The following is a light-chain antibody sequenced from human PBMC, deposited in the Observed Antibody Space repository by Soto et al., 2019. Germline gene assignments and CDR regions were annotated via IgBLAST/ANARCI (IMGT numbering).Light chain of an antibody. V-gene: IGKV3-15*01. J-gene: IGKJ4*01. CDR3: QEYVYWPRLT. Sequence: EIAMTQSPATLSVSPGERATLSCRASQSVGSDLAWYQQKPGQAPRLLIYAASTRATGIPARFSGSGSGTEFTLTISSLQSEEFAVYYRQEYVYWPRLTFGGGTKVEIK. CDR1: QSVGSD. CDR2: AAS.